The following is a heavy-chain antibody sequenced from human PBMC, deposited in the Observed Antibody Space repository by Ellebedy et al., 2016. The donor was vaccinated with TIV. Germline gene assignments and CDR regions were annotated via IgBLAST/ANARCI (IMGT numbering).Heavy chain of an antibody. CDR2: IKSKTDSGTT. CDR1: GFPFNDAW. D-gene: IGHD6-25*01. V-gene: IGHV3-15*01. CDR3: ASDSGTNGGFDY. J-gene: IGHJ4*02. Sequence: PGGSLRLSCAAAGFPFNDAWMSWVRQAPGKGLEWVGRIKSKTDSGTTAYGAAVKGRFTISRDDSQNTLYLQLNSLKTEDTGIYYCASDSGTNGGFDYWGQGILVTVSS.